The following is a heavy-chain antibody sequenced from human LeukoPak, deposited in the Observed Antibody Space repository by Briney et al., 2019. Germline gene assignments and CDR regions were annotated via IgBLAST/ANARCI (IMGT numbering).Heavy chain of an antibody. D-gene: IGHD1-26*01. Sequence: PGGSLRLSCVASGFTFSSFEMYWVRQAPGKGLEWVSYMSSSGSTIYHADSVKGRFTISRDNAKNSLYLQMNSLRAEDTAVYYCARGPSYQGGFDYWGQGTLVTVSA. V-gene: IGHV3-48*03. CDR2: MSSSGSTI. CDR1: GFTFSSFE. CDR3: ARGPSYQGGFDY. J-gene: IGHJ4*02.